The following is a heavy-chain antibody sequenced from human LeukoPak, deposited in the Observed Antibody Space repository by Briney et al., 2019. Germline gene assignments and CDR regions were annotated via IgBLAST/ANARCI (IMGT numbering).Heavy chain of an antibody. CDR2: ISGSGGST. CDR3: ATLPLWFGELMSQYYFDY. CDR1: GFTFSSYA. J-gene: IGHJ4*02. Sequence: GGSLRLSCAASGFTFSSYAMSWVRQAPGKGLEWVSAISGSGGSTYYADSVKGRFTISRDNSKNTLYLQMNSLRAEDTAVYYCATLPLWFGELMSQYYFDYWGQGTLVTVSS. D-gene: IGHD3-10*01. V-gene: IGHV3-23*01.